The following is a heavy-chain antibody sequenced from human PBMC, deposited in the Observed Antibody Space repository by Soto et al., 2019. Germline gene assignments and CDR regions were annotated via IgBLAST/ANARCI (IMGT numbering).Heavy chain of an antibody. CDR2: IHFSGTT. D-gene: IGHD3-10*01. V-gene: IGHV4-59*01. CDR1: GGSIRSYY. CDR3: ARSGTYPVFIDL. Sequence: PSETLSLTCSVSGGSIRSYYWTWIRQPPGQALEWIGNIHFSGTTYYNPSLESRVTISVETSKNQFSLRVTSVSAADTAVYYCARSGTYPVFIDLWGQGTMVTVYS. J-gene: IGHJ4*02.